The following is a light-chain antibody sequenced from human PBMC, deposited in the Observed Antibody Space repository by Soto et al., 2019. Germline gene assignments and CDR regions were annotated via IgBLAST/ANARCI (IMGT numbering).Light chain of an antibody. Sequence: DIQMTQSPSTLSASVGDRVTITCRASQTINNKLAWYQKKPGKAPKLLIYDGYTLESGVPSRFSGSGSGTDFTLSISNLQAEDVAVYYCQQFYGTPFTFGPGTKVDVK. CDR3: QQFYGTPFT. V-gene: IGKV1-5*01. CDR1: QTINNK. J-gene: IGKJ3*01. CDR2: DGY.